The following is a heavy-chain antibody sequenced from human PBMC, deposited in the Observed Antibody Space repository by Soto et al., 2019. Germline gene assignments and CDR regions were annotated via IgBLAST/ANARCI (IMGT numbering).Heavy chain of an antibody. CDR3: TRVGRAYCGGDCYLIY. CDR2: IIPIIGTA. Sequence: GASVKVSCKASGATFSSYAISWVRQAPGQGLEWMGGIIPIIGTANYAQKFQGRVTITADESTSTAYMELSSLRSEDTAVYYCTRVGRAYCGGDCYLIYWGQGTLVTVSS. CDR1: GATFSSYA. D-gene: IGHD2-21*02. J-gene: IGHJ4*02. V-gene: IGHV1-69*13.